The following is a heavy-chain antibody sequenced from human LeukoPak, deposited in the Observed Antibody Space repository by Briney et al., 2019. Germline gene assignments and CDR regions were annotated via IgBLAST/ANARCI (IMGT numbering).Heavy chain of an antibody. CDR3: ARAPSSGSYLDY. Sequence: GGSLRLSCAASGFTFSSYSMNWVRQAPGKGLEWVSSISSSGTYVYYADSVKGRFTISRDNAKSSLSLQMYSLRADDAAVYYCARAPSSGSYLDYWGQGTLVTVSS. D-gene: IGHD1-26*01. CDR2: ISSSGTYV. CDR1: GFTFSSYS. V-gene: IGHV3-21*01. J-gene: IGHJ4*02.